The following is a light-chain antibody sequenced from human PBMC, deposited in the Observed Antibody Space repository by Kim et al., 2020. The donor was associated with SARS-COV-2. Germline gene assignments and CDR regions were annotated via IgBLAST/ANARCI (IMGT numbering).Light chain of an antibody. CDR1: QSISSW. CDR2: KAS. V-gene: IGKV1-5*03. J-gene: IGKJ1*01. CDR3: QQYNSYWT. Sequence: DIQMTQSPSTLSASVGDRVTITCRASQSISSWLAWYQQKPGKAPKLLIYKASSLESGLPSRFSGSGSGTEFTLTISSLQPDDFATYYCQQYNSYWTFGQGTKVDIK.